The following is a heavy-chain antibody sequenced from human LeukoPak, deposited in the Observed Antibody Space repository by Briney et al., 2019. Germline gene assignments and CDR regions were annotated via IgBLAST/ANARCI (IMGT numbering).Heavy chain of an antibody. CDR3: ARTLWGLTLLSSDY. Sequence: GGSLRLSCAASGFTFSNYAMHWVRQAPGKGLEWVAVISYDANDKYYADSVKGRFTISRDNSKNSLYLQMNSLRAEDTAVYYCARTLWGLTLLSSDYWGQGTLVTVSS. CDR2: ISYDANDK. D-gene: IGHD3-16*01. J-gene: IGHJ4*02. V-gene: IGHV3-30*04. CDR1: GFTFSNYA.